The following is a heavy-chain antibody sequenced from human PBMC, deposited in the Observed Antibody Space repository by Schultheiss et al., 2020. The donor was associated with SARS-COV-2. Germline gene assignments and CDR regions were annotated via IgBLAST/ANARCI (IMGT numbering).Heavy chain of an antibody. CDR1: GFTFSDYY. Sequence: GESLKISCAASGFTFSDYYMSWIRQAPGKGLEWVANIKQDGSEKYYVDSVKGRFTISRDNAKNSLYLQMNSLRAEDTAVYYCARGLVSRPYCSSTSCYRPHAFDIWGQGITVTVSS. J-gene: IGHJ3*02. V-gene: IGHV3-7*01. CDR3: ARGLVSRPYCSSTSCYRPHAFDI. CDR2: IKQDGSEK. D-gene: IGHD2-2*01.